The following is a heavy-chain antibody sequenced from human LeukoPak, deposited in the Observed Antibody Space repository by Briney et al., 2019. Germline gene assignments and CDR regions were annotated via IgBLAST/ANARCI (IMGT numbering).Heavy chain of an antibody. D-gene: IGHD4-17*01. CDR1: GFSFSSYG. CDR3: ARDRLMTTVTQFDY. J-gene: IGHJ4*02. V-gene: IGHV3-30*03. Sequence: PGGSLRLSCAASGFSFSSYGMHWVRQAPGKGLEWVAVISYDGSNKYYADSVKGRFTISRDNSKNTLYLQMNSLRAEDTAVYYCARDRLMTTVTQFDYWGQGTLVTVSS. CDR2: ISYDGSNK.